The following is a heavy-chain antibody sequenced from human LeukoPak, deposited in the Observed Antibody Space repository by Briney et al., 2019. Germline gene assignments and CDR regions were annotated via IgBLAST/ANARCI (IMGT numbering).Heavy chain of an antibody. J-gene: IGHJ4*02. V-gene: IGHV3-23*01. CDR1: GFTFSSYA. D-gene: IGHD6-19*01. CDR2: ISGSGGST. CDR3: ARGGVYSSGWYVDY. Sequence: QPGGSLRLSCAASGFTFSSYAMSWVRQAPGKGLEWVSAISGSGGSTYYADSVKGRFTISRDNAKNSLYLQMNSLRAEDTAVYYCARGGVYSSGWYVDYWGQGTLVTVSS.